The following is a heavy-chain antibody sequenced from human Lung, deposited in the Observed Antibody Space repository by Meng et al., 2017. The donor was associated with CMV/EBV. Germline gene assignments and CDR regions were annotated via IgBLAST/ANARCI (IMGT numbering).Heavy chain of an antibody. CDR3: ARVGAYCGGDCYHPR. CDR2: IYHSGST. Sequence: QVQLQESGPGLVKPSGTLSLTCAVSGGSLSSRNWWSWVRQPPGKGLEWIGEIYHSGSTNYNPSLKSRVTISVDESKSQFSLRLSSVTAADTAVYYCARVGAYCGGDCYHPRWGQGTLVTVSS. V-gene: IGHV4-4*02. J-gene: IGHJ4*02. CDR1: GGSLSSRNW. D-gene: IGHD2-21*02.